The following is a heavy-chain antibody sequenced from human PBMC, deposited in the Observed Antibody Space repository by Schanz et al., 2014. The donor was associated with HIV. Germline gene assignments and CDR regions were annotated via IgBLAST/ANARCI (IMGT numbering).Heavy chain of an antibody. J-gene: IGHJ6*02. CDR1: GFTFSSFG. Sequence: QVQLVESGGGVVRPGRSLRLSCAASGFTFSSFGMHWVRQAPGKGLEWVAVTSYDGTKKHNADSVKGRFTISRDNSKNSLSLLIKSLRADDAAVYYCAKDRNYYESKYRGKGNYYYYYGMDVWGQGTTVTVS. CDR3: AKDRNYYESKYRGKGNYYYYYGMDV. D-gene: IGHD3-22*01. CDR2: TSYDGTKK. V-gene: IGHV3-30*18.